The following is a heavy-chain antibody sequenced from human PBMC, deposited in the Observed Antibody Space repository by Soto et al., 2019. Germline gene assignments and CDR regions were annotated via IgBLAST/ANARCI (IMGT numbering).Heavy chain of an antibody. CDR1: GFTFNHYA. D-gene: IGHD4-17*01. Sequence: GGSLRLSCTASGFTFNHYAMSWVRHAPGKGLEWVSAVSGRGGSTKYADSVKGRFIISRDNSNSTLYLQMDSLRGEDTAVYYCAKDSTVTTSRYFYYYGFDVWGQGTTVTGSP. V-gene: IGHV3-23*01. J-gene: IGHJ6*01. CDR3: AKDSTVTTSRYFYYYGFDV. CDR2: VSGRGGST.